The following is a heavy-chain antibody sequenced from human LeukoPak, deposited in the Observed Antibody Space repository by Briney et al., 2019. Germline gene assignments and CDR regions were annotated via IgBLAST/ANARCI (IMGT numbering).Heavy chain of an antibody. Sequence: GGSLRLSCAVSGFTVATNYMSWVRQAPGKGLEWVSVIYSGGTTNYADSVRARFTIPRDSSANTLYLQMDNLRVEDTAVCYCVRDHFYDCSGYYGHWGQGTLVTVSS. V-gene: IGHV3-66*01. CDR2: IYSGGTT. CDR3: VRDHFYDCSGYYGH. D-gene: IGHD3-9*01. CDR1: GFTVATNY. J-gene: IGHJ4*02.